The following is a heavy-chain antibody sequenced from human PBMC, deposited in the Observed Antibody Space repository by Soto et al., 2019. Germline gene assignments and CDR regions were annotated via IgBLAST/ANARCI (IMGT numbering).Heavy chain of an antibody. J-gene: IGHJ4*02. D-gene: IGHD3-10*01. CDR3: AIVAYYGSGALLGDF. CDR1: GYSFTGYA. CDR2: INAGNGNT. Sequence: ASVKVSCKASGYSFTGYAMHWVRQAPGQRLEWMGWINAGNGNTKYSQKLQGRVTITRDTSANIVYMELSSLISEDTAVYYCAIVAYYGSGALLGDFLGQGTLVTVSS. V-gene: IGHV1-3*01.